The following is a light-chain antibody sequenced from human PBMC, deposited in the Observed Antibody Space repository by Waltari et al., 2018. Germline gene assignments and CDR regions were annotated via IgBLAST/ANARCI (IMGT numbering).Light chain of an antibody. V-gene: IGKV2-30*02. CDR1: QRLVHSDGNTY. CDR2: KIS. CDR3: MQATHWPRT. Sequence: VVMTQSPLSLPVTLGQPASISCRSSQRLVHSDGNTYLNWLQQRPGLSPRRLIYKISRRETGVPDRFSGSGSGTDFTLNISRVEAEDVAIYYCMQATHWPRTFGQGTKVEIK. J-gene: IGKJ1*01.